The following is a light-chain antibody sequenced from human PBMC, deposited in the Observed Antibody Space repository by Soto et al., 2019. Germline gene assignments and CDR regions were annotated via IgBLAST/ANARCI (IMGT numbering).Light chain of an antibody. J-gene: IGKJ5*01. Sequence: EIVLRQSRATLSLSPGERATLSCRASQSVSSYLAWYQQKPGQAPRLLIYDASNRATGIPARFSGSGSGTDFTLTISSLEPEDFAVYYCQQRSNWTITFGQGTRLEIK. CDR1: QSVSSY. CDR3: QQRSNWTIT. V-gene: IGKV3-11*01. CDR2: DAS.